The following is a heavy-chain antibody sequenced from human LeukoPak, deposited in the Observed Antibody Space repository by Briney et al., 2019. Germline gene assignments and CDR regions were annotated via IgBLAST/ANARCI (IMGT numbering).Heavy chain of an antibody. Sequence: PSETLSLTCAVYGGSFSGYYWSWIRQPPGKGLEWIGEINHSGGTNYNPSLKSRVTISVDTSKNQFSLKLSSVTAADTAVYYCARGPYYDFWSGYYTDGFDYWGQGTLVTVSS. D-gene: IGHD3-3*01. CDR1: GGSFSGYY. J-gene: IGHJ4*02. CDR3: ARGPYYDFWSGYYTDGFDY. CDR2: INHSGGT. V-gene: IGHV4-34*01.